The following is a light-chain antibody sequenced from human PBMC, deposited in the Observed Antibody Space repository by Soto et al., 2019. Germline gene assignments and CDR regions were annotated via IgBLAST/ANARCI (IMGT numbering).Light chain of an antibody. CDR1: QSVSNSY. J-gene: IGKJ2*01. V-gene: IGKV3-20*01. Sequence: EIVSTQSPGTLSLSPGERATLSCRASQSVSNSYLAWYQQKPGQAPRLLIYGASSRATGIPDRFSGSGSGTDFTLTISRLEPEDFAVYYCQQYGSSPYTFGQGTKLEIK. CDR3: QQYGSSPYT. CDR2: GAS.